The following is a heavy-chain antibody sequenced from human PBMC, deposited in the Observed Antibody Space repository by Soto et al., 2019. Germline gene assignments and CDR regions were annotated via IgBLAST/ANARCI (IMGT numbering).Heavy chain of an antibody. CDR3: ARDLGYYDSSGYFDY. V-gene: IGHV3-11*01. J-gene: IGHJ4*02. D-gene: IGHD3-22*01. CDR1: GFTFSEHY. CDR2: VSSSDSTV. Sequence: QVHLVESGGGLVKPGGSLRLSCAGSGFTFSEHYMSWIRQAPGKGLEWISYVSSSDSTVYYADSVKGRFIISRDNAKNSLYLQMNSLRVEDTAVYYCARDLGYYDSSGYFDYWGQGTLVTVSS.